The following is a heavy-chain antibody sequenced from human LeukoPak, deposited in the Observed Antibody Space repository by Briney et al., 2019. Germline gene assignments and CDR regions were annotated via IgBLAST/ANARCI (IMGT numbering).Heavy chain of an antibody. CDR3: AKDGRSVASYFDS. CDR1: GFTFSSYA. D-gene: IGHD5-12*01. V-gene: IGHV3-23*01. Sequence: PGGSLRPSCAASGFTFSSYAMSWVRQAPGKGLEWVSAISGSGGSTYYADSVKGRFTISRDNSKNTLFLQMNSLRAEDTAIYYCAKDGRSVASYFDSWGQGTLVTVSS. J-gene: IGHJ4*02. CDR2: ISGSGGST.